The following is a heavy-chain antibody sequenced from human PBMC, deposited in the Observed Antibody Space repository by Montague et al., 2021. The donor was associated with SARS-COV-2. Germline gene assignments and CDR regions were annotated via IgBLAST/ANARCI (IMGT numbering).Heavy chain of an antibody. CDR3: AARGFGESNGDLFDY. Sequence: SVKVSCKASGFTSTSSAMQWVRQARGQRLEWIGWIVVGSGNTNYAQKFQERVTITRDMSTSTAYMELSSLRSEDTAVYYCAARGFGESNGDLFDYWGQGTLVTVSS. CDR1: GFTSTSSA. V-gene: IGHV1-58*02. D-gene: IGHD3-10*01. CDR2: IVVGSGNT. J-gene: IGHJ4*02.